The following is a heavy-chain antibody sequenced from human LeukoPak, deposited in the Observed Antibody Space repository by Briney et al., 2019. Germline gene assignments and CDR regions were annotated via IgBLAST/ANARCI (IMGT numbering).Heavy chain of an antibody. D-gene: IGHD3-22*01. J-gene: IGHJ6*03. CDR3: ARHSQASYYYDSSGHRPYYYYYMDV. Sequence: GESLKISCKGSGYRFTSYWIGWGRQMPGKGLEWMGIIYPGDSDTRYSPSFQGQVTISADKSISTAYLQWSSLKASDTAMYYCARHSQASYYYDSSGHRPYYYYYMDVWGKGTTVTVSS. CDR1: GYRFTSYW. CDR2: IYPGDSDT. V-gene: IGHV5-51*01.